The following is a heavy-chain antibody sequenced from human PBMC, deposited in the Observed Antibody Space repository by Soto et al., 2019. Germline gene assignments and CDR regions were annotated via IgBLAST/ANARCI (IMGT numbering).Heavy chain of an antibody. V-gene: IGHV1-8*01. D-gene: IGHD3-16*01. CDR3: AREGVRGMDV. J-gene: IGHJ6*02. Sequence: QVQLVQSGAEVKKPGASVKVSCKASGYTFTRYDINWVRQATGQGLEWMGWMNPNSGNTGYAQKFQGRVTMTRNTCMSTAYMELCCLGSEDTAVYCCAREGVRGMDVLGQGSTVTVSS. CDR1: GYTFTRYD. CDR2: MNPNSGNT.